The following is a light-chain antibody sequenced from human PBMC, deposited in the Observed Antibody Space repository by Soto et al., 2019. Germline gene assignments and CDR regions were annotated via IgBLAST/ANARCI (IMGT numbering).Light chain of an antibody. Sequence: EIVLTQSPGTPSLSPGERATLSCRASQSVSSSYLAWYQQKPGQAPRLLIYGASSRATGIPDRFSGSGSGTDFTLTISRLEPEDFAVYYCQQDGSSPTWTFGQGTKVDVK. CDR1: QSVSSSY. V-gene: IGKV3-20*01. CDR3: QQDGSSPTWT. J-gene: IGKJ1*01. CDR2: GAS.